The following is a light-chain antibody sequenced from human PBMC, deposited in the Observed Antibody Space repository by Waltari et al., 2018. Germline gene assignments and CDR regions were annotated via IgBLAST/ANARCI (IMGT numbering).Light chain of an antibody. CDR3: QSFDSSLSDV. CDR2: TNY. Sequence: WYRQLPGAAPKLLIYTNYNRPSRVPDRFSGSKSDTSAYLVNAGLQAEDEADYYCQSFDSSLSDVFGTGTKVTVL. J-gene: IGLJ1*01. V-gene: IGLV1-40*01.